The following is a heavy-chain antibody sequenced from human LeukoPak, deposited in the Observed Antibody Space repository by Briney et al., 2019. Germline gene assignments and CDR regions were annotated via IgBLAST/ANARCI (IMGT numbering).Heavy chain of an antibody. CDR2: VSSTGGNT. V-gene: IGHV3-23*01. CDR3: AKLKQPFDY. Sequence: GGSLRLSCAASGFSFGSYAMTWVRQGPGKGLEWVSTVSSTGGNTYYADSVKGRFSISRDNSMNTLDLQMNSLRAEDTAVYYCAKLKQPFDYWGQGILVTVSS. J-gene: IGHJ4*02. D-gene: IGHD1/OR15-1a*01. CDR1: GFSFGSYA.